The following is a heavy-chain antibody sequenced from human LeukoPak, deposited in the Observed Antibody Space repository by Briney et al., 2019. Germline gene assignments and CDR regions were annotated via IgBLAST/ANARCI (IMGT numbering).Heavy chain of an antibody. CDR1: GYTFTSYA. Sequence: ASVKVSCKASGYTFTSYAMHWVRQAPGQRLEWMGWINAGNGNTKYSQKSQGRVTITRDTSASTAYMELSSLRSEDTAVYYCARALGSGYEAPLYFDYWGQGTLVTVSS. V-gene: IGHV1-3*01. CDR2: INAGNGNT. CDR3: ARALGSGYEAPLYFDY. J-gene: IGHJ4*02. D-gene: IGHD3-10*01.